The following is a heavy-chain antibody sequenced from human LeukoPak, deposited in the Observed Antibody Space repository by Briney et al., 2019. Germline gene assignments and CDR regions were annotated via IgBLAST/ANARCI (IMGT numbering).Heavy chain of an antibody. Sequence: GGSLRLSCAASGFTFSSYSMNWVRQAPGKGLEWVSSISSSSSYIYYADSVKGRFTISRDNAKNSLYLQMNSLRAEDTAVYYCARDSAYYYDSSGYYPRSFDIWGQGTVVTVSS. D-gene: IGHD3-22*01. CDR2: ISSSSSYI. J-gene: IGHJ3*02. V-gene: IGHV3-21*01. CDR3: ARDSAYYYDSSGYYPRSFDI. CDR1: GFTFSSYS.